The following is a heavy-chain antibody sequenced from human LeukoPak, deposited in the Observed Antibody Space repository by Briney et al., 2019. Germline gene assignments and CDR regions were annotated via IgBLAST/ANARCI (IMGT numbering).Heavy chain of an antibody. CDR3: ARVPLIVGAFDI. CDR1: GYTFTSYF. Sequence: ASVKVSCKASGYTFTSYFMHWVRQAPGQGLEWMGIFNPSAGNTNYAQKFQGRVTMTKDTSTSTVYMELSSLRSDDTAVYYCARVPLIVGAFDIWGQGTMVTVSS. D-gene: IGHD3-22*01. CDR2: FNPSAGNT. J-gene: IGHJ3*02. V-gene: IGHV1-46*01.